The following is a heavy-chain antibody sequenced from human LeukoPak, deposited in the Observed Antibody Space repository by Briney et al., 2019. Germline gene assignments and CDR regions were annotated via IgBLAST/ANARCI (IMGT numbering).Heavy chain of an antibody. J-gene: IGHJ4*02. CDR2: IKSKTDGGTT. V-gene: IGHV3-15*01. D-gene: IGHD4-17*01. CDR1: GFTFSNAW. CDR3: TTPGHVYGDYYGRGVKNYFDY. Sequence: GGSLRLSCAASGFTFSNAWMSWVRQAPGKGLEWVGRIKSKTDGGTTDYAAPVKGRFTISRDDSKNTLYLQMNSLKTEDTAVYYCTTPGHVYGDYYGRGVKNYFDYWGQGTLVTVSS.